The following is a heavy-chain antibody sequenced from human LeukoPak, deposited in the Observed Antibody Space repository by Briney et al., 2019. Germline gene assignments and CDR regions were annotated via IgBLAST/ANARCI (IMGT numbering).Heavy chain of an antibody. J-gene: IGHJ3*02. CDR1: GGTFSSYA. D-gene: IGHD6-13*01. Sequence: ASVNVSCKASGGTFSSYAISWVRQAPGQGLEWMGGIIPIFGTANYAQKFQGRVTITTDESTSTAYMEPSSLRSEDTAVYYCASVAAAAAFDIWGQGTMVTVSS. CDR3: ASVAAAAAFDI. V-gene: IGHV1-69*05. CDR2: IIPIFGTA.